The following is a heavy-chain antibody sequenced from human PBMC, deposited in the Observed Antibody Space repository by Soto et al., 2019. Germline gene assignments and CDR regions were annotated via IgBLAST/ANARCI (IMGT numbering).Heavy chain of an antibody. CDR3: AKYPLRTGTAYFDY. CDR2: VSGSGATT. Sequence: ESGGGLVQPGGSLRLSCAASGFTFSTYAMSWVRQAPGKGLEWVSAVSGSGATTYYADSVKGRFTISRDNSKNTLYLQMNSLRAEDTAVYYCAKYPLRTGTAYFDYWGQGTLVTVSS. J-gene: IGHJ4*02. V-gene: IGHV3-23*01. CDR1: GFTFSTYA. D-gene: IGHD1-1*01.